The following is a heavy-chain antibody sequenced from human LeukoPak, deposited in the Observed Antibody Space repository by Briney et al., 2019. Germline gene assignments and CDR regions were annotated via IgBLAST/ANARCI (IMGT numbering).Heavy chain of an antibody. D-gene: IGHD3-16*01. V-gene: IGHV6-1*01. J-gene: IGHJ4*02. CDR2: TYFRSKWYY. Sequence: PSQTLSLTCAISGDSVPSNSAAWVWFSQSPARGLEWLARTYFRSKWYYDYAVSVRSRIVISPDTSKNTFSLQLKSVTPDDTAAFFCARSAVGGHNDFWGQGTLVTVSS. CDR3: ARSAVGGHNDF. CDR1: GDSVPSNSAA.